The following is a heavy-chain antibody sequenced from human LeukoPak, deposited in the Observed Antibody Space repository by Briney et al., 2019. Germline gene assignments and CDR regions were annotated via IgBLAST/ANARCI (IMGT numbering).Heavy chain of an antibody. CDR3: ARDLTDLGFDY. Sequence: GGSLRLSCAASGFTLSDYSVNWVRQAPGKGLEWVSYISGSSSTIYYADSVKGRFTISRDNAKNSLYLQMNSLRAEDTAVYYCARDLTDLGFDYWGQGTLVTVSS. CDR2: ISGSSSTI. V-gene: IGHV3-48*01. D-gene: IGHD1-20*01. CDR1: GFTLSDYS. J-gene: IGHJ4*02.